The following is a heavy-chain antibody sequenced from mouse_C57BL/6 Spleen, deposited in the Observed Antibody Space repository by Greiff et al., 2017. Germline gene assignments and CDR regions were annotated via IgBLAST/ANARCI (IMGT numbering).Heavy chain of an antibody. CDR1: GYTFTSYG. D-gene: IGHD3-1*01. V-gene: IGHV1-81*01. Sequence: VQRVESGAELARPGASVKLSCKASGYTFTSYGISWVKQRTGQGLEWIGEIYPRSGNTYYNEKFKGKATLTADKSSSTAYMELRSLTSEDAAVYFCARSGLQDYAMDYWGQGTSVTVSS. CDR2: IYPRSGNT. CDR3: ARSGLQDYAMDY. J-gene: IGHJ4*01.